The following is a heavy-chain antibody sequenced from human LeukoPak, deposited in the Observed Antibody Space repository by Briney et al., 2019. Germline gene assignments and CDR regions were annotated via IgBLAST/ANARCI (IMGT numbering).Heavy chain of an antibody. CDR2: IYPGDSDT. J-gene: IGHJ4*02. CDR3: ARLWEDSSGYYLLGGFDY. V-gene: IGHV5-51*01. CDR1: GYSFTSYW. D-gene: IGHD3-22*01. Sequence: GESLKISCKGSGYSFTSYWIGWVRQMPGKGLEWMGIIYPGDSDTRYSPSFQGQVTISADKSMSTAYLQWSSLKASDTAMYYCARLWEDSSGYYLLGGFDYWGQGTLVTVSS.